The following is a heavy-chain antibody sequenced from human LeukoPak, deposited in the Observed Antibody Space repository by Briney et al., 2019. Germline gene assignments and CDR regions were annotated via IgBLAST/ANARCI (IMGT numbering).Heavy chain of an antibody. V-gene: IGHV3-30*18. J-gene: IGHJ4*02. Sequence: PGGSLRLSCAASGFTFSSYEMNWVRQAPGKGLEWVAVISYDGSNKYYADSVKGRFTISRDNSKNTLYLQMNSLRAEDTAVYYCAKVDDYSNDYWGQGTLVTVSS. CDR2: ISYDGSNK. D-gene: IGHD4-11*01. CDR3: AKVDDYSNDY. CDR1: GFTFSSYE.